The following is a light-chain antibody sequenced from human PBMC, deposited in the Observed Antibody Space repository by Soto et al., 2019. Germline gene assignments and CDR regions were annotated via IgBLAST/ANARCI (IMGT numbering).Light chain of an antibody. V-gene: IGKV1-33*01. Sequence: DIQMTQSPSSLSASVGDRVTITCPASQDIKNYLNWYQQKSGKAPKLLIYDASDLETGVPSRFSGRGSGTDYTFTINSLQPEDIATYYCQQYGNLPLTFGGGPKVDIK. CDR1: QDIKNY. CDR2: DAS. J-gene: IGKJ4*01. CDR3: QQYGNLPLT.